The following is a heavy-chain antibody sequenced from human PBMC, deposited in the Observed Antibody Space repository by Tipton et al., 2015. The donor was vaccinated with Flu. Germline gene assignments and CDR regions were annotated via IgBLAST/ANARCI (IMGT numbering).Heavy chain of an antibody. CDR1: GGSISSSSYY. CDR2: IYYSGST. Sequence: TLSLTCTVSGGSISSSSYYWGWIRQPPGKGLEWIGSIYYSGSTNYNPSLKSRVTISVDTSKNQFPLKLSSVTAADTAVYYCARIRSIAVASYYFDYWGQGTLVTVSS. V-gene: IGHV4-39*06. J-gene: IGHJ4*02. CDR3: ARIRSIAVASYYFDY. D-gene: IGHD6-19*01.